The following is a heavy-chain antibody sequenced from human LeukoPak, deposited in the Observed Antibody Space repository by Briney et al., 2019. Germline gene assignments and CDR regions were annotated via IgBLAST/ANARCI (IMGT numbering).Heavy chain of an antibody. CDR2: FSVGAEYI. Sequence: GSLRLSCAASGVTFSTYVMNWFSQAPGEGLEWVSTFSVGAEYIFYADSVKGRFTISRDDSNNALYLQMHSLRAEDTALYYCASGPPFLKYFEYWGQGTLVTVSS. CDR1: GVTFSTYV. D-gene: IGHD3-3*01. J-gene: IGHJ4*02. CDR3: ASGPPFLKYFEY. V-gene: IGHV3-23*01.